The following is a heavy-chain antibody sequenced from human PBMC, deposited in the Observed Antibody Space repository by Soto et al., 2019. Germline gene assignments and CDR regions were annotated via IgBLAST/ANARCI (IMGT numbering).Heavy chain of an antibody. CDR1: GFSFSTYG. CDR3: AKRLGNYRAVDY. D-gene: IGHD1-7*01. CDR2: ISNDRSNK. V-gene: IGHV3-30*18. Sequence: QVHLVESGGGVVQPARSLRLSCAASGFSFSTYGMHWVRQAPGKGLERVAFISNDRSNKYYADSVKGRFTISRDNSLITLSLHMNILRAEHTAVYYCAKRLGNYRAVDYWGQGTLVTVSS. J-gene: IGHJ4*02.